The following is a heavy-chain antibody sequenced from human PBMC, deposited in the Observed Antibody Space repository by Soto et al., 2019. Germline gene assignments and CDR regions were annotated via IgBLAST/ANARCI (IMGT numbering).Heavy chain of an antibody. CDR2: IYHSGST. D-gene: IGHD3-22*01. J-gene: IGHJ4*02. V-gene: IGHV4-4*02. Sequence: SETLSLTCAVSGGSISSSNWWSWVRQPPGKGLEWIGEIYHSGSTNYNPSLKSRVTISVDTSKNQFSLKLSSVTAADTAVYYCARWVLGMIVVATKYYFDYWGQGTLVT. CDR3: ARWVLGMIVVATKYYFDY. CDR1: GGSISSSNW.